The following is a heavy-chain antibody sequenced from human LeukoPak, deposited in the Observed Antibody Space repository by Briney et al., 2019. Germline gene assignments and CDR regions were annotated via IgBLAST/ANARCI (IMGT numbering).Heavy chain of an antibody. CDR1: GGSISSGSYY. Sequence: SETLSLTCTVAGGSISSGSYYWSWIRQPAVKGLEWIGRIYTSGSTNYSPSLKSRVTISVDTSKNQFSLKLSSVTAADTAVYYCARGGYGSGSYYTRGTYYYYMDVWGKGTTVTISS. CDR2: IYTSGST. CDR3: ARGGYGSGSYYTRGTYYYYMDV. V-gene: IGHV4-61*02. D-gene: IGHD3-10*01. J-gene: IGHJ6*03.